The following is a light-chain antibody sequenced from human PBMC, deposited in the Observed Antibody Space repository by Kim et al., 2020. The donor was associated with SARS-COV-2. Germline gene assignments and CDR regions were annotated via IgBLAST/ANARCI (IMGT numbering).Light chain of an antibody. J-gene: IGLJ1*01. CDR3: QVWDSSGDHYV. Sequence: SYELTQPPSVSVAPGKTARITCGGNNIGSKSVHWYQQKPGQAPVLVIYYDIDRPSGIPERFSGSNSGNTATLTISRAEAGDEVDYYCQVWDSSGDHYVFG. V-gene: IGLV3-21*04. CDR1: NIGSKS. CDR2: YDI.